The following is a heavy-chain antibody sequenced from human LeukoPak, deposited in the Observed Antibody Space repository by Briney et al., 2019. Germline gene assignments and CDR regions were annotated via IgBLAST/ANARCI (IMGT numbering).Heavy chain of an antibody. CDR1: GFTFSSYA. D-gene: IGHD5-24*01. J-gene: IGHJ3*02. CDR2: ISGSGGST. CDR3: ALERMKAFDI. Sequence: GGSLRLSCAAPGFTFSSYAMSWVRQAPGKGLEWVSAISGSGGSTYYADSVKGRFNISRDNSKNTLYLQMNSLRAEDTAVYYCALERMKAFDIWGQGTMVTVSS. V-gene: IGHV3-23*01.